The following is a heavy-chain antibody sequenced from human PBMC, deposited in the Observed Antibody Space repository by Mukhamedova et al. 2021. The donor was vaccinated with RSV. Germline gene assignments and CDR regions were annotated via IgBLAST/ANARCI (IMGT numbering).Heavy chain of an antibody. D-gene: IGHD6-13*01. CDR2: GST. CDR3: ARGSQPGSSWLTSFDY. Sequence: GSTYYNPSIKSRVTISVDPSMNQFSLKLSSVTAADTAVYYCARGSQPGSSWLTSFDYWGHGPWSPSPQ. V-gene: IGHV4-39*07. J-gene: IGHJ4*01.